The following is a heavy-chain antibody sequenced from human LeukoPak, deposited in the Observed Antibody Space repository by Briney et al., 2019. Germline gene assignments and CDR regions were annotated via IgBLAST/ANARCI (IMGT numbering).Heavy chain of an antibody. J-gene: IGHJ4*02. CDR2: IIPIFGTA. CDR3: AREGLTYYYDSSGYSDEPLFDY. CDR1: GGTFRSYA. V-gene: IGHV1-69*05. Sequence: SVKVSCKASGGTFRSYAISWVRQAPGQGLEWMGRIIPIFGTANYAQKFQGRVTITTDESTSTAYMELSSLRSEDTAVYYCAREGLTYYYDSSGYSDEPLFDYWGQGTLVTVSS. D-gene: IGHD3-22*01.